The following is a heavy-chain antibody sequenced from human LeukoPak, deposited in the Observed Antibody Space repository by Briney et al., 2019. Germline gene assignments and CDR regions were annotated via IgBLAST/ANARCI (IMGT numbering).Heavy chain of an antibody. Sequence: PGGSLRLSCAASGFSFNSDWMDWVSQAPGKGLEWVSTISGSGGSTYYADSVKGRFTISRDNSKNTLYLQMNSLRAEDTAVYYCAKDRYFDLWGRGTLVVVSS. CDR1: GFSFNSDW. CDR3: AKDRYFDL. J-gene: IGHJ2*01. CDR2: ISGSGGST. V-gene: IGHV3-23*01.